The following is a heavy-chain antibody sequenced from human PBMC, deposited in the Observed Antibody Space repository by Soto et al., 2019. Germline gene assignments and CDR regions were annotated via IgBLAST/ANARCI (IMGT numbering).Heavy chain of an antibody. CDR3: ARNMDYYYGPGSGNGHGF. V-gene: IGHV1-2*02. Sequence: QVQLVQSGAEVKEPGDSVRVSCEASGYTCTAYYIHWGRQAPGQGLEWMGWINPKFGDTTYAQDFQGRVSMTRDMSISTVYMELSRLTSDDTAIYYCARNMDYYYGPGSGNGHGFWGQGTTVTVFS. CDR2: INPKFGDT. J-gene: IGHJ6*02. CDR1: GYTCTAYY. D-gene: IGHD3-10*01.